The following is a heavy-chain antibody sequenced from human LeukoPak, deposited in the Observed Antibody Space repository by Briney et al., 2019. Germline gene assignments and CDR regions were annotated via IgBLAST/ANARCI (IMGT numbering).Heavy chain of an antibody. CDR1: GGSISSGGYY. J-gene: IGHJ6*02. D-gene: IGHD3-22*01. CDR2: IYYSGST. Sequence: SETLSLTCTVSGGSISSGGYYWSWIRQHPGKGLEWIGYIYYSGSTYYNPSLKSRVTISVDTSKNQFSLKLSSVTAADTAVYYCARAIYPNYYDSSGYYIDYYYYGMDVWGQGTTVTVSS. V-gene: IGHV4-31*03. CDR3: ARAIYPNYYDSSGYYIDYYYYGMDV.